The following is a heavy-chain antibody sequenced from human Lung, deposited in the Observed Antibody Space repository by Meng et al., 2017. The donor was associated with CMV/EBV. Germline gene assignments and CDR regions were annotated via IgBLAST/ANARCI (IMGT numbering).Heavy chain of an antibody. Sequence: SCAASGFTFSSNWMKWVRQAPGRELEWVANINRDGSEKNYAGSLKGRFTISRDNAKSSLYLEMNSLRVDDTAVYYCSVYCTQGLCSSGHDYYVLGVXGQGXTVTVSS. CDR3: SVYCTQGLCSSGHDYYVLGV. CDR1: GFTFSSNW. V-gene: IGHV3-7*01. CDR2: INRDGSEK. D-gene: IGHD2-8*01. J-gene: IGHJ6*02.